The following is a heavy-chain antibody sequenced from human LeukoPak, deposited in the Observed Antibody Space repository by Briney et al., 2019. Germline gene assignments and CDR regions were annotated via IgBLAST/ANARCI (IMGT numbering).Heavy chain of an antibody. J-gene: IGHJ6*02. CDR1: GFTVSSNY. V-gene: IGHV3-53*01. Sequence: PGGSLRLSCAASGFTVSSNYMSWVRQAPGKGLEWVSIIYSGDSTYYADSVKGRFTISRDNPKNTLYLQMNSLRAEDTAVYYCARAATEIYYAMDVWGQGTTVTLSS. CDR2: IYSGDST. CDR3: ARAATEIYYAMDV. D-gene: IGHD6-13*01.